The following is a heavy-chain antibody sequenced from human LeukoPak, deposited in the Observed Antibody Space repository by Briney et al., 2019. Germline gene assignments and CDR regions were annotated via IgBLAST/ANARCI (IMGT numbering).Heavy chain of an antibody. V-gene: IGHV4-59*08. D-gene: IGHD6-13*01. CDR3: ARHPGVLTAAAGTFDY. J-gene: IGHJ4*02. CDR1: GGSISSYY. Sequence: SETLSLTCTVSGGSISSYYWSWIRQSPGKGLEWIGYIYYSGGTNYNPSLKSRVTISVDTSKNQFSLKLSSVTAADTAVYYCARHPGVLTAAAGTFDYWGQGTLVTVSS. CDR2: IYYSGGT.